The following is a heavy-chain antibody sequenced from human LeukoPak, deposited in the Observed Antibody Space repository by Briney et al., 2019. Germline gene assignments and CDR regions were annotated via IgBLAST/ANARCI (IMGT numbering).Heavy chain of an antibody. V-gene: IGHV1-24*01. CDR2: FDPEDGET. CDR3: ATDYGDYFDY. D-gene: IGHD4-17*01. CDR1: GYXLTELS. Sequence: ASVKVSCRVSGYXLTELSMHWVRQAPGKGLEWMGCFDPEDGETIYAQKFQGRGTMTEDTSTNTAYMQLSSLRCEDTAEYYCATDYGDYFDYWGQGTLVTVSS. J-gene: IGHJ4*02.